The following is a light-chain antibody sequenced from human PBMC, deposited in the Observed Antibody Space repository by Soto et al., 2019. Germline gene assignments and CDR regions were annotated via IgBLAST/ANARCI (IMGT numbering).Light chain of an antibody. CDR2: DVS. CDR1: SSDVGGYNY. Sequence: QSVLTQPASVSGSPGQSITISCAGTSSDVGGYNYVSWYQQHPGKAPKLMIYDVSNRPSGVSNRFSGSKSGNTASLTISGLQAEDEADYYCSSYTSSSTRGVFGTGTKDTDL. J-gene: IGLJ1*01. CDR3: SSYTSSSTRGV. V-gene: IGLV2-14*01.